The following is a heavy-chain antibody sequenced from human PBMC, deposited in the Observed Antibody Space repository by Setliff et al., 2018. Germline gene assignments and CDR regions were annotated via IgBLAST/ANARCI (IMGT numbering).Heavy chain of an antibody. CDR3: WRAGSAAAGRKGVFEY. CDR1: GYTSTTIA. V-gene: IGHV1-3*01. J-gene: IGHJ4*02. Sequence: ASVKVSCKASGYTSTTIALHWVRQAPGQSLEWIGWITAGNGDTKYSQKFQGRITITRDTSASTFYMELSSLISEDTALYSCWRAGSAAAGRKGVFEYWGQGSLVTVSS. D-gene: IGHD6-13*01. CDR2: ITAGNGDT.